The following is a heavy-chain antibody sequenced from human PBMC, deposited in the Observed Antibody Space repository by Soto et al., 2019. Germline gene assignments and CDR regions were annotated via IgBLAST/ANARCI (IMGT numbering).Heavy chain of an antibody. CDR2: ISGSGDTT. CDR3: VKDLWICPDASRYGDY. CDR1: GFTFSTYA. V-gene: IGHV3-23*01. J-gene: IGHJ4*02. D-gene: IGHD3-16*01. Sequence: EVQLLESGGGLVQPGGSLRLSCAASGFTFSTYAMSWVRQAPGKGLEWLSGISGSGDTTYYAESVKDRFTISRDNSENTLYLQMNSLRAEDTAVYFCVKDLWICPDASRYGDYWGQGTLVTVSS.